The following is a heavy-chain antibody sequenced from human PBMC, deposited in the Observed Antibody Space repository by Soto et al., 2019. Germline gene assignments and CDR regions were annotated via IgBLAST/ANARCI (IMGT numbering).Heavy chain of an antibody. CDR2: ISSSSSTI. CDR3: ARDTGLGFDY. D-gene: IGHD1-1*01. CDR1: GFTFSDYY. Sequence: GGSLRLSCAASGFTFSDYYMNWIRQAPGKGLEWVSYISSSSSTIYYTDSVKGRFTISRDNAKNSLYLQMNSLRDEDTAVYYCARDTGLGFDYWGQGTLVTVSS. V-gene: IGHV3-11*04. J-gene: IGHJ4*02.